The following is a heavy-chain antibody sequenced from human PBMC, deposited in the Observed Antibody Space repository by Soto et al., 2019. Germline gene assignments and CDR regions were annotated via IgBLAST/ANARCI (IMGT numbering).Heavy chain of an antibody. D-gene: IGHD3-10*01. CDR2: ISSSSSSYI. CDR3: ARASITMVRGVTYYYGMDV. Sequence: GGSLRLSCAASGFTFSSYSMNWVRQAPGKGLEWVSSISSSSSSYIYYADSVKGRFTISRDNAKNSLYLQMNSLRAEDTAVYYCARASITMVRGVTYYYGMDVWGQGTTVTVSS. CDR1: GFTFSSYS. J-gene: IGHJ6*02. V-gene: IGHV3-21*01.